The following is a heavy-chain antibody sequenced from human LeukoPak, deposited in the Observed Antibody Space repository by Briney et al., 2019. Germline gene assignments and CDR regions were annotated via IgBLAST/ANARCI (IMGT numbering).Heavy chain of an antibody. CDR3: ARFARSPDC. Sequence: GGSLRLSCAASGFTFSSYWMTWVRQAPGKGLEWVANIKEDGSEKNYVDSVKGRFTIPRDNAKNSLYLQMNSLRAEDTAVYYCARFARSPDCWGQGTLVTVSS. CDR2: IKEDGSEK. D-gene: IGHD3-10*01. CDR1: GFTFSSYW. V-gene: IGHV3-7*01. J-gene: IGHJ4*02.